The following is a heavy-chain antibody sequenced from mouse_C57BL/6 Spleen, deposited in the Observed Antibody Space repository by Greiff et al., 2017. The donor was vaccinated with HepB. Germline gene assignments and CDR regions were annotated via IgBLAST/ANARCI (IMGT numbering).Heavy chain of an antibody. J-gene: IGHJ1*03. Sequence: EVQLVESGPGLVKPSQSLSLTCSVTGYSITSGYYWNWIRQFPGNKLEWMGYISYDGSNNYNPSLKNRISITRDTSKNQFFLKLNSVTTEDTATYYCARFITTVVAYWYFDVWGTGTTVTVSS. CDR1: GYSITSGYY. CDR2: ISYDGSN. V-gene: IGHV3-6*01. CDR3: ARFITTVVAYWYFDV. D-gene: IGHD1-1*01.